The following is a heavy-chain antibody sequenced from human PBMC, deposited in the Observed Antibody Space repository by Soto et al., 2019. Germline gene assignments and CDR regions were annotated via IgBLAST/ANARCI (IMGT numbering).Heavy chain of an antibody. CDR1: GFTFSSYW. Sequence: EVQLVESGGGLVQPGGSLRLSCEASGFTFSSYWMYWVRQAPGKGLVWVSRTNSDGSDTSYADSVKGRFTISRDNAKNTLYLQVNSLRAEDTAVYYCARDRGWSLFDYWGQGTLVTVSS. V-gene: IGHV3-74*01. D-gene: IGHD6-19*01. J-gene: IGHJ4*02. CDR2: TNSDGSDT. CDR3: ARDRGWSLFDY.